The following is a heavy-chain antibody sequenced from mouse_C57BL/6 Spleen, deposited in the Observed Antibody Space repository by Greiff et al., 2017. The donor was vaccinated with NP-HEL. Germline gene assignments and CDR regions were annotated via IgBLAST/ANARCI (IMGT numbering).Heavy chain of an antibody. Sequence: QVQLQQPGAELVMPGASVKLSCKASGYTFTSYWMHWVKQRPGQGLEWIGEIDPSDSYTNYNQKFKGKSTLTVDKSSSTAYMQLSSLTSEDSAVYYCARKDDYDERGSVDYWGQGTSVTVSS. CDR1: GYTFTSYW. D-gene: IGHD2-4*01. CDR3: ARKDDYDERGSVDY. CDR2: IDPSDSYT. V-gene: IGHV1-69*01. J-gene: IGHJ4*01.